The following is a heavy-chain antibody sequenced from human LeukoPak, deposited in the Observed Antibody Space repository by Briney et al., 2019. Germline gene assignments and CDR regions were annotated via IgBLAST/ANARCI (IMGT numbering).Heavy chain of an antibody. V-gene: IGHV4-59*01. Sequence: SETLSLTCIVSGGSISSYYRSWIRQPPGKGLEWIGYIYHSGSTNYKPSLKSRVTISVDTSKNQFSLKLSSVTAAGTAVYYCARGGYYGLGNDFRFDPWGQGTLVTVSS. CDR1: GGSISSYY. CDR2: IYHSGST. CDR3: ARGGYYGLGNDFRFDP. D-gene: IGHD3-10*01. J-gene: IGHJ5*02.